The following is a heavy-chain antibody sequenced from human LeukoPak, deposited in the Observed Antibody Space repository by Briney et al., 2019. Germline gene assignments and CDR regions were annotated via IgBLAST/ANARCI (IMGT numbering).Heavy chain of an antibody. D-gene: IGHD3-10*01. CDR2: IDWDDDK. V-gene: IGHV2-70*11. Sequence: SGPALVKPTQTLTLTCTFSGFSLSTSGMCVNWIRQPPGKALEWLARIDWDDDKYYSASLQTRLTISKDTSKNQVVLTMTNMDPVDTATYYCARRPYGSGMDVWGQGTTVTVSS. CDR1: GFSLSTSGMC. CDR3: ARRPYGSGMDV. J-gene: IGHJ6*02.